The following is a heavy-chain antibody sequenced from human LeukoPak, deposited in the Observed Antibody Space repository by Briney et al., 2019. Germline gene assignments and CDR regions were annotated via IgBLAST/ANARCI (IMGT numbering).Heavy chain of an antibody. J-gene: IGHJ5*02. CDR1: GGSISSGGYY. Sequence: SETLSLTCTVSGGSISSGGYYWSWIRQHPGKGLEWIGYIYYSGSTYYNPSLKSRVTISVDTSKNQFSPKLSSVTAADTAVYYCASGTYSSSSNWFDPWGQGTLVTVSS. CDR3: ASGTYSSSSNWFDP. D-gene: IGHD6-6*01. CDR2: IYYSGST. V-gene: IGHV4-31*03.